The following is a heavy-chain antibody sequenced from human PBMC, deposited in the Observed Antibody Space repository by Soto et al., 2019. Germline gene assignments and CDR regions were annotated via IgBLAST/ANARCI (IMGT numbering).Heavy chain of an antibody. CDR3: AKDWYYYDSSGSRPQFDP. CDR2: ISYDGSNK. J-gene: IGHJ5*02. Sequence: PGGSLRLSCAASGFTFSSYGMHWVRQAPGKGLEWVAVISYDGSNKYYADSVKGRFTISRDNSKNTLYLQMNSLRAEDTAVYYCAKDWYYYDSSGSRPQFDPWGQGTLVTVSS. V-gene: IGHV3-30*18. CDR1: GFTFSSYG. D-gene: IGHD3-22*01.